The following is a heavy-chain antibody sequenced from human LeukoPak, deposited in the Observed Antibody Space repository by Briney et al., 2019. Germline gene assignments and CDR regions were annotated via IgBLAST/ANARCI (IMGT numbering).Heavy chain of an antibody. CDR2: IYYSGST. D-gene: IGHD3-10*01. V-gene: IGHV4-59*08. J-gene: IGHJ4*02. Sequence: SETLSLACTVSGGSISSYYWSWIRQPPGKGLEWIGYIYYSGSTNYNPSPKSRVTISVDTSKNQFSLKLSSVTAADTAVYYCARGLTMVRGVVTYDYWGQGTLVTVSS. CDR3: ARGLTMVRGVVTYDY. CDR1: GGSISSYY.